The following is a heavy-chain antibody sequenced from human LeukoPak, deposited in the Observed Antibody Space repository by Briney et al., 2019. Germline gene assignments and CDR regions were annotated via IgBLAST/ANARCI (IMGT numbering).Heavy chain of an antibody. Sequence: GASVTVSCKASGYTFSNYGISWVRQAPGQGLEWLGWISAYNGDTNYAEKLQGRVTMTTDTSTTTAYMELRSLRSDDTAIYYCARDASASPHLGWGAVSLWGQGTLVTVSS. D-gene: IGHD3-16*01. V-gene: IGHV1-18*01. CDR3: ARDASASPHLGWGAVSL. CDR2: ISAYNGDT. CDR1: GYTFSNYG. J-gene: IGHJ4*02.